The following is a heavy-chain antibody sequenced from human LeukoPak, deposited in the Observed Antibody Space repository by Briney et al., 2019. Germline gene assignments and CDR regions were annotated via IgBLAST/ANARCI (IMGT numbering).Heavy chain of an antibody. CDR2: INTDGTST. J-gene: IGHJ5*02. Sequence: GGSLRLSCAASGFTFSSYWFHWVRQAPGKGLVWVSRINTDGTSTSYADSVKGRFTISRDNSKNTLYLQMNSLRAEDTAVYYCAQDGGDCSGGNCYALDRWGQGTLVTVSS. D-gene: IGHD2-15*01. CDR3: AQDGGDCSGGNCYALDR. CDR1: GFTFSSYW. V-gene: IGHV3-74*01.